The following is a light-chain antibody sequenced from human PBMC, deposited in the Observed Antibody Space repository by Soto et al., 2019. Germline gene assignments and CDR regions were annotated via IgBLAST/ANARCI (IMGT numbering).Light chain of an antibody. Sequence: QSALTQPASVSGSPGQSITISCTGTSSDVGGSNYVSWYQQHPGKAPKLMIYDVSNRPSGVSNRFSGSKSGNTASLTISGLHAEDEADYYCSSYTSSNTLVFGGGTKLTVL. CDR1: SSDVGGSNY. J-gene: IGLJ2*01. CDR3: SSYTSSNTLV. V-gene: IGLV2-14*01. CDR2: DVS.